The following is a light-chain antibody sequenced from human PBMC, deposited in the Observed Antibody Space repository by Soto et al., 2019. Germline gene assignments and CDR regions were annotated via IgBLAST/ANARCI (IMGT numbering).Light chain of an antibody. J-gene: IGLJ1*01. CDR2: DVS. V-gene: IGLV2-11*01. CDR1: SSDVGGYNY. CDR3: CSYAGSYSLYV. Sequence: QSALTQPRSVSGSPGQSVTISCTGTSSDVGGYNYVSWYQQHPGKAPTLMIYDVSKRPSGVPDRFSGSKSGNTASLTISGLQAEDEADYYCCSYAGSYSLYVFGTGTKLTVL.